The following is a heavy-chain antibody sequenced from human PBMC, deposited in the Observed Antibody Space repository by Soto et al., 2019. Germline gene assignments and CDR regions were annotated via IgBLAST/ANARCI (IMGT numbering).Heavy chain of an antibody. CDR1: ACTSSSYA. V-gene: IGHV1-69*13. Sequence: GSAVKVSGNASACTSSSYAISWVRQSPGQGVEWMGGIIPLFGTANYAQTFQGRVTITADESTSTAYMALSSLRSEDTDVYYCASGGHVATAMVAYYYHRMDVWAQATTLT. CDR2: IIPLFGTA. CDR3: ASGGHVATAMVAYYYHRMDV. D-gene: IGHD5-18*01. J-gene: IGHJ6*02.